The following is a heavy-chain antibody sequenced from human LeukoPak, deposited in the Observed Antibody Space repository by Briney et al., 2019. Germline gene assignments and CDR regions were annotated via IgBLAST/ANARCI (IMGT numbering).Heavy chain of an antibody. J-gene: IGHJ4*02. CDR3: ARDFTYYYGSGSQDY. D-gene: IGHD3-10*01. CDR1: GFTFSSYW. V-gene: IGHV3-7*03. CDR2: IKQDGSEK. Sequence: PAGSLRLSCAAAGFTFSSYWMSWVRQAPGKVPEGEANIKQDGSEKYYVDSVKGRFTLSRDNAKNSLYLQMNSLRAEDTAVYYCARDFTYYYGSGSQDYWGQGTLVTVSS.